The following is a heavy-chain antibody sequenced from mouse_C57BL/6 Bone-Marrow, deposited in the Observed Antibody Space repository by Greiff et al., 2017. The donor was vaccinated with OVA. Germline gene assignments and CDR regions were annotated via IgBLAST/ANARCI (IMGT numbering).Heavy chain of an antibody. D-gene: IGHD2-3*01. CDR1: GFTFSDYG. Sequence: DVHLVESGGGLVQPGGSLKLSCAASGFTFSDYGMAWVRQAPRKGPEWVAFISNLAYSIYYADTVTGRFTISRENAKNTLYLEMSSLRSEDTAMYYCARHDGRYFDYWGQGTTLTVSS. J-gene: IGHJ2*01. CDR3: ARHDGRYFDY. CDR2: ISNLAYSI. V-gene: IGHV5-15*01.